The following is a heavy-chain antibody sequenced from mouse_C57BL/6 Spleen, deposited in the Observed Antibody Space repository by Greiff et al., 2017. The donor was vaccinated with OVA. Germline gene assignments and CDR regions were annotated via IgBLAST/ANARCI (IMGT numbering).Heavy chain of an antibody. CDR3: ARRGAQDSFGY. CDR1: GYAFSSSW. Sequence: VQLQQSGPELVKPGASVKISCKASGYAFSSSWMNWVKQRPGKGLEWIGRIYPGDGDTNYNGKFKGKATLTADKSSSTAYMQLSSLTSEDSAVYFCARRGAQDSFGYWGQGTLVTVSA. V-gene: IGHV1-82*01. J-gene: IGHJ3*01. CDR2: IYPGDGDT. D-gene: IGHD3-2*02.